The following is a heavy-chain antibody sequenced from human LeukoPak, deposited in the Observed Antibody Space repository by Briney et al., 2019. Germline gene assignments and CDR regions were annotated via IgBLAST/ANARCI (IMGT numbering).Heavy chain of an antibody. J-gene: IGHJ4*02. V-gene: IGHV3-43*02. D-gene: IGHD4-23*01. Sequence: HPGGSLRPSCAASGFIFDDYAMSWVRQAPGKGLEWVSLVSGDGDRTYYADSVKGRFTISRDNSKNSLYLQMNSLRTEDTALYYCAKDSGTRWSYPYYFDSWGQGTLVTVSS. CDR3: AKDSGTRWSYPYYFDS. CDR2: VSGDGDRT. CDR1: GFIFDDYA.